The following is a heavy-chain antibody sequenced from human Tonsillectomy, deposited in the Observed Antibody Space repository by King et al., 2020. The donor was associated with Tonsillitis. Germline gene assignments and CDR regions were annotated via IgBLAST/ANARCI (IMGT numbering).Heavy chain of an antibody. CDR1: GFTFSNAW. CDR2: IKSKADGGTT. Sequence: VQLVESGGDLVKPGGSLRLSCAASGFTFSNAWMSWVRQAPGKGLEWVGLIKSKADGGTTNYAAPVKGRFTISRDDSKNTLYLQMNSLKTEDTAVYYFTTPYSSSWYGYWGQGTLVTVSS. D-gene: IGHD6-13*01. CDR3: TTPYSSSWYGY. J-gene: IGHJ4*02. V-gene: IGHV3-15*01.